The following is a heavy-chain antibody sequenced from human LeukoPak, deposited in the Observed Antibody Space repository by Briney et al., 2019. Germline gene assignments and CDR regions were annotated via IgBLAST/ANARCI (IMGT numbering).Heavy chain of an antibody. CDR1: GVTFNTYA. CDR3: ANGLRIFGVVRRFDY. J-gene: IGHJ4*02. CDR2: ISISGGGT. D-gene: IGHD3-3*01. V-gene: IGHV3-23*01. Sequence: PGGSLRLSCAASGVTFNTYAMTWVRQAPGKGLEGVSSISISGGGTFYADSVKGRFTISRDNSRNTVYLQMNSLRAEDTAVYYCANGLRIFGVVRRFDYWGQGTLVTVSS.